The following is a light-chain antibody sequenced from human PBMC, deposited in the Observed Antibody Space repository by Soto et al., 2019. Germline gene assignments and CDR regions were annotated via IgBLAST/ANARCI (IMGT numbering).Light chain of an antibody. V-gene: IGLV2-23*01. CDR2: EGS. Sequence: QSALTQPASVSGSPGQSITISCTGTSSDVGSYNLVSWYQQHPGKAPKLMIYEGSKRPSGVSNRFSGSKSSNTASLTISGLQAEDEADYYCCFYAGSSTSVVFGGGTKVTVL. J-gene: IGLJ2*01. CDR1: SSDVGSYNL. CDR3: CFYAGSSTSVV.